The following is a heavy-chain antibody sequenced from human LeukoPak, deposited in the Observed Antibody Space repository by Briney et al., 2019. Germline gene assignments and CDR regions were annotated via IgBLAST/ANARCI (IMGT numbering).Heavy chain of an antibody. D-gene: IGHD2-15*01. CDR3: ARGCSGGSCYGPVDY. V-gene: IGHV1-2*02. Sequence: GASVKVSCKASGYTFTGYYMHWVRQAPGQGLEWMGWINPNSGGTNYAQKFQGRVTITADESTSTAYMELSSLRSEDTAVYYCARGCSGGSCYGPVDYWGQGTLVTVSS. CDR1: GYTFTGYY. J-gene: IGHJ4*02. CDR2: INPNSGGT.